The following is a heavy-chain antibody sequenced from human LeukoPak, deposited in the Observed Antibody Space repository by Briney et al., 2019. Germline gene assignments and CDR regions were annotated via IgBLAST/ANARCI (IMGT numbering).Heavy chain of an antibody. J-gene: IGHJ3*02. CDR2: IYYSGST. CDR3: ARTLYGDYVPDAFDI. CDR1: GGSISSSSYS. V-gene: IGHV4-39*01. D-gene: IGHD4-17*01. Sequence: PSETLSLTCTVSGGSISSSSYSWGWIRQPPGKGLEWIGSIYYSGSTYYNPSLKSRVTISVDTSKNQFSLKLSSVTAADTAVYYCARTLYGDYVPDAFDIWGQGTMVTVSS.